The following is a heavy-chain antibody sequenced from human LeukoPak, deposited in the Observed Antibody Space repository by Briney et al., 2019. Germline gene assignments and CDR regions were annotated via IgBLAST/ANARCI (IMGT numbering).Heavy chain of an antibody. V-gene: IGHV4-59*12. CDR3: ARDHYYDSSFDY. J-gene: IGHJ4*02. CDR1: GGSISPYY. Sequence: SETLSLTCTVSGGSISPYYWSWIRQSPGKGLEWIGYIYYSGSTNYNPSLKSRVTISVDTSKNQFSLKLRSVTAADTAVYYCARDHYYDSSFDYWGQGTLVTVSS. D-gene: IGHD3-22*01. CDR2: IYYSGST.